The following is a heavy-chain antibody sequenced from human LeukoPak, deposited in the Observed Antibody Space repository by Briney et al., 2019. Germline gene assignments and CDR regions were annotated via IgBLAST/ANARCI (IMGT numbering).Heavy chain of an antibody. V-gene: IGHV3-23*01. D-gene: IGHD6-19*01. CDR3: ARSSGWWSLDY. J-gene: IGHJ4*02. CDR2: FDTGFGT. CDR1: GFTISTAS. Sequence: GGSLRLSSAASGFTISTASLPWVRQAPGRGLEWVSAFDTGFGTYYPDSLKGRFTISRDNSKNTLFLQMNSLRAEDTAVYYCARSSGWWSLDYWGQGTLVTVSS.